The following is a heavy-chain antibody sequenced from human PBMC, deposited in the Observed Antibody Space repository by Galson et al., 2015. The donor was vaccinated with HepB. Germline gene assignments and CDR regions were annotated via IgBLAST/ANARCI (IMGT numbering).Heavy chain of an antibody. Sequence: SLRLSCAASGFTFSSYAMSWVRQAPGKGLEWVSAISGSGGSTYYADSVKGRFTISRDNSNNTLYLQMNSLRAEDTAVYCCAKGTDFWSGYTSIYYYYYMDVWGKGTTVTVSS. D-gene: IGHD3-3*01. CDR3: AKGTDFWSGYTSIYYYYYMDV. CDR2: ISGSGGST. CDR1: GFTFSSYA. J-gene: IGHJ6*03. V-gene: IGHV3-23*01.